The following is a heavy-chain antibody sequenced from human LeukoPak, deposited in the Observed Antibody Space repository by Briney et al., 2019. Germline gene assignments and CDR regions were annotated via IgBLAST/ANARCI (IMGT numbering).Heavy chain of an antibody. J-gene: IGHJ4*02. D-gene: IGHD2-2*01. Sequence: GGSLRLSCAASGFSFSNYWIHWVRQAPGKGLVWVSCLQSDGITTSYAESVKGRFTISRDNAKNTLYLQMNSLKAEGTAVYYCVPSAMPELDCWGQGTLVTVSS. CDR3: VPSAMPELDC. V-gene: IGHV3-74*01. CDR2: LQSDGITT. CDR1: GFSFSNYW.